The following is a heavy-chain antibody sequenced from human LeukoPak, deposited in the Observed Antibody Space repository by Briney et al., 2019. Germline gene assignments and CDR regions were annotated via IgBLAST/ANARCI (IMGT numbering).Heavy chain of an antibody. CDR1: GFTYSSCS. CDR2: ISSSSSTI. Sequence: GGSLRLFCAASGFTYSSCSMNWVRDAPGKGLKWVSYISSSSSTIYYADSVKRRFTISRGNAKNSLYLQMNSLRAEDTPVYYCARSHRRPQSVSRPYYYYYYMDVWGKGTTVTVSS. J-gene: IGHJ6*03. CDR3: ARSHRRPQSVSRPYYYYYYMDV. V-gene: IGHV3-48*04. D-gene: IGHD4-11*01.